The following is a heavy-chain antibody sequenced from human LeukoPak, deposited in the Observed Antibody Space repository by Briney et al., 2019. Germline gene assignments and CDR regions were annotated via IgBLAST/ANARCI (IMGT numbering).Heavy chain of an antibody. D-gene: IGHD3-22*01. CDR3: ARRTKSYDSSGYYYELFDY. V-gene: IGHV4-59*08. J-gene: IGHJ4*02. CDR2: IYYSGST. Sequence: PSETLSLTCTVSGGSISSYYWSWIRQPPGKGLEWIGYIYYSGSTNYNPSLKSRVTISVDTSKNQFSLKLSSVTAADTAVYYCARRTKSYDSSGYYYELFDYWGQGTLVTVSS. CDR1: GGSISSYY.